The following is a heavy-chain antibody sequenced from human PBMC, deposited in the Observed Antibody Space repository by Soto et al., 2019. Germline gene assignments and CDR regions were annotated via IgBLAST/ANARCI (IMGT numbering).Heavy chain of an antibody. CDR2: ISGSGGST. Sequence: EVQMLESGGGLVQPGGSLRLSCAASGFTFSSYAMSWVRQSPGKGLEWGSAISGSGGSTYYADSVKGRFTISRDNSKNTLYLQMNSLRAEDTAVYYCATLSITIFGGTMDVWGKGTTVTVSS. D-gene: IGHD3-3*01. CDR1: GFTFSSYA. CDR3: ATLSITIFGGTMDV. J-gene: IGHJ6*03. V-gene: IGHV3-23*01.